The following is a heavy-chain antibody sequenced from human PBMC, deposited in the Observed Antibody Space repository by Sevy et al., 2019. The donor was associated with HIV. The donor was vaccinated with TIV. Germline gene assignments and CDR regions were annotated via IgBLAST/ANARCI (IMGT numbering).Heavy chain of an antibody. CDR1: GGSISSTRHY. V-gene: IGHV4-39*01. Sequence: SETLSLTCNVSGGSISSTRHYWGWVRQSPGKTLEWIGSRFYSGGAYYNPSLQSRVTMSVDTSKNQFSLTVSSVTAADTAIYYCARPPLGNWFDLWGQGIQVTVSS. J-gene: IGHJ5*02. D-gene: IGHD3-16*01. CDR2: RFYSGGA. CDR3: ARPPLGNWFDL.